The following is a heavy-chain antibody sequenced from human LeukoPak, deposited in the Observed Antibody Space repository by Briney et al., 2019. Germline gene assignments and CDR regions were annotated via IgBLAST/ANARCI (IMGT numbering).Heavy chain of an antibody. D-gene: IGHD1-26*01. V-gene: IGHV4-61*08. CDR1: GASVGSAGYH. Sequence: PSETPSLTCTVSGASVGSAGYHWSWIRQPPGGGLEWIGYIYYISNTNYNPSLKSRVTMSVDPSKNQFSLKLNSVTAADTAVYYCARTQSQSGSYRYYFGYWGQGTLVTVSS. J-gene: IGHJ4*02. CDR3: ARTQSQSGSYRYYFGY. CDR2: IYYISNT.